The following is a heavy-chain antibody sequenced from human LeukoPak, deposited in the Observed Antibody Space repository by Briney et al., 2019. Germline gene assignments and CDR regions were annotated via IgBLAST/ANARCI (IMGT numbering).Heavy chain of an antibody. CDR3: ARARYSGYDWDYYYGMDV. Sequence: SQTLSHTCAISGDSVSSNSAAWNWIRQSPSRGLEWLGRTYYRSKWYNDYAVSVKSRITINPDTSKNQFSLQLNSVTPEDTAVYYCARARYSGYDWDYYYGMDVWGQGTTVTVSS. J-gene: IGHJ6*02. CDR1: GDSVSSNSAA. D-gene: IGHD5-12*01. CDR2: TYYRSKWYN. V-gene: IGHV6-1*01.